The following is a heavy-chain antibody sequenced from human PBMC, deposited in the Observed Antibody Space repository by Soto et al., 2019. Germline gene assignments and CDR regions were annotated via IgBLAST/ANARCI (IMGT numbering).Heavy chain of an antibody. CDR3: VRISVRPRAIRTAPGRWYFDL. J-gene: IGHJ2*01. CDR2: ISGSTL. Sequence: DVQLWESGGGLVQPGGSLRLSCAASGFSFGSYALSWVRQAPGKGLEWVSTISGSTLFYADSVKGRFTISRDNARNSLYLQISSLRAEDTAVYYCVRISVRPRAIRTAPGRWYFDLWGRGALATVSS. V-gene: IGHV3-23*01. D-gene: IGHD1-1*01. CDR1: GFSFGSYA.